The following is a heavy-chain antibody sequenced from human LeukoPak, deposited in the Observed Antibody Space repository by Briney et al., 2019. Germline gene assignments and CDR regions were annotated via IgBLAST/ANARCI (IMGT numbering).Heavy chain of an antibody. CDR1: GFSFSSYG. CDR3: ARNPQLPPDWNFDL. J-gene: IGHJ2*01. D-gene: IGHD2-2*01. V-gene: IGHV3-33*01. CDR2: IWYDGSNE. Sequence: GRSLRLSCVASGFSFSSYGIHWVRQAPGKGLEWVSVIWYDGSNEHYAESVKGRFTISRDNSKNTVFLQMKSLRVEDTAVYYCARNPQLPPDWNFDLWGRGTLVTVSS.